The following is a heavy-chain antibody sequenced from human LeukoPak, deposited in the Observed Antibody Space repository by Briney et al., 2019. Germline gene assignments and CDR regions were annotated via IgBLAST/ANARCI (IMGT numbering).Heavy chain of an antibody. D-gene: IGHD3-10*01. CDR3: ATDHSRNRVSNAERWFGELAAFDI. CDR1: GYTFTSYY. Sequence: ASVKVSCKASGYTFTSYYMHWVRQAPGQGLEWMGIINPSGGSTSYAQKFQGRVTMTRDTSTSTAYMELSSLRSEDTAVYYCATDHSRNRVSNAERWFGELAAFDIWGQGTMVTVSS. CDR2: INPSGGST. V-gene: IGHV1-46*01. J-gene: IGHJ3*02.